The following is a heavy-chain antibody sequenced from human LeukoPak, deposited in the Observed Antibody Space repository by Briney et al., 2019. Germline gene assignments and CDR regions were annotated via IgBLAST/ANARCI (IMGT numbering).Heavy chain of an antibody. J-gene: IGHJ5*02. CDR2: INPSGGST. Sequence: ASVKVSCKASGYTFTSYYMHWVRQAPGQGLEWMGIINPSGGSTSYAQKFQGRVTMTRDTSTSTVYMELSSLRSDDTAVYYCAKASRYCSSTSCYKDWFDPWGQGTLVTVSS. CDR1: GYTFTSYY. CDR3: AKASRYCSSTSCYKDWFDP. V-gene: IGHV1-46*01. D-gene: IGHD2-2*02.